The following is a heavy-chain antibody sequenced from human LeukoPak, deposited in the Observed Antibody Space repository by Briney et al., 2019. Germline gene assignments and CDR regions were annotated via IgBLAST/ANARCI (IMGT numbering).Heavy chain of an antibody. CDR2: ISYDGSNK. CDR1: GFTFSSYG. D-gene: IGHD3-9*01. J-gene: IGHJ4*02. Sequence: GGSLRLSCAASGFTFSSYGMHWVRQAPGKGLEWVAVISYDGSNKYYADSVKGRFTISRDNSKNTLYLQMNSLRAEDTAVYYCAKDVRYFDWLFRSPTLDYWGQGTLVTVSS. CDR3: AKDVRYFDWLFRSPTLDY. V-gene: IGHV3-30*18.